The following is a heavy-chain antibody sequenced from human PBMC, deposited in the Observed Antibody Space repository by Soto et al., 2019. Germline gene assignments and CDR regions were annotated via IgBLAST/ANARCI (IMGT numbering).Heavy chain of an antibody. Sequence: PGGSLRLSCAASGFTFSSYAMSWVRRAPGKGLEWVSGISGSGRITKYADSVKGRFIISRDNFKNTPFLQMNSLRAEDTAVYYCAKDVHYDIVTGIEYFHHWAQGTLVTVSS. CDR1: GFTFSSYA. J-gene: IGHJ1*01. V-gene: IGHV3-23*01. D-gene: IGHD3-9*01. CDR2: ISGSGRIT. CDR3: AKDVHYDIVTGIEYFHH.